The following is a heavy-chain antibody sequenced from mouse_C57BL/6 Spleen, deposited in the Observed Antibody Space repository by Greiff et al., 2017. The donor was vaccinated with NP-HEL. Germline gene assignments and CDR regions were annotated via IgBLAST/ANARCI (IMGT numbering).Heavy chain of an antibody. CDR2: IDPSDSYT. CDR1: GYTFTSYW. CDR3: GRWGVTTAY. J-gene: IGHJ2*01. Sequence: QVQLQQPGAELVRPGPSVKLSCKASGYTFTSYWMHWVKQRPGQGLEWIGVIDPSDSYTNYNQKFKGKATLTVDTSSSTAYMQLSSLTSEDSAVYYCGRWGVTTAYWGQGTTLTVSS. D-gene: IGHD2-2*01. V-gene: IGHV1-59*01.